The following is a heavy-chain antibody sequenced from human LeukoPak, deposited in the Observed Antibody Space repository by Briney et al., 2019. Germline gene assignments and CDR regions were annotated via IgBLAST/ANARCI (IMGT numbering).Heavy chain of an antibody. CDR2: IYPGDSDT. D-gene: IGHD3-16*01. CDR3: ARLESYASYYFDY. Sequence: GESLKISCKGSGYTFTNYWIGWVRQMPGKGLEWMGIIYPGDSDTRYSPSFQGQVTVSADKSISTAYLQWNSLKASDTAMYYCARLESYASYYFDYWGQGTLVTVSS. J-gene: IGHJ4*02. CDR1: GYTFTNYW. V-gene: IGHV5-51*01.